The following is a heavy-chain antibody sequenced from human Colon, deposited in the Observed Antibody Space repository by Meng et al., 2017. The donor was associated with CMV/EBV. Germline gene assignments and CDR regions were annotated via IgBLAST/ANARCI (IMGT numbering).Heavy chain of an antibody. Sequence: QVQLQEAGPGLVKPSVTLSLPCAVSDDAMSSNCWSWIRQPPGKGLEWIGYVCYNGITDYNPSLKSRVTISGDTSKNQFSLQVTSVTAADTAMYYCALRGLAAGTFYHWGQGTLVTVSS. CDR3: ALRGLAAGTFYH. CDR2: VCYNGIT. J-gene: IGHJ1*01. D-gene: IGHD6-13*01. V-gene: IGHV4-59*01. CDR1: DDAMSSNC.